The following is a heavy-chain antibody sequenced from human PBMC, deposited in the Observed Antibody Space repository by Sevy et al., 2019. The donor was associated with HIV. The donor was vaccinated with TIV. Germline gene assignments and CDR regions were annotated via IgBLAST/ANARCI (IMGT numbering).Heavy chain of an antibody. CDR3: VRNGGAFDNGFDP. CDR2: MKQDGSEK. CDR1: GFTFSSYW. D-gene: IGHD2-8*01. J-gene: IGHJ5*02. Sequence: GGSLRLSCAASGFTFSSYWMSWVRQAPGKGLEWVATMKQDGSEKYYVDSVKGRFTISRDNAKHSLYLQMNSLRAEDTAVYYCVRNGGAFDNGFDPWGQGTLVTVSS. V-gene: IGHV3-7*01.